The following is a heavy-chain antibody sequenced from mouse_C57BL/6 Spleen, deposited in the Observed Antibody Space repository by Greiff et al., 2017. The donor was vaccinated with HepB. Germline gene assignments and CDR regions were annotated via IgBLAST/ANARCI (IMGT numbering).Heavy chain of an antibody. D-gene: IGHD3-3*01. Sequence: QVQLKESGAELVRPGASVTLSCKASGYTFSDYEMHWVKQTPVHGLEWIGAIDPETGGTAYNQKFKGKAILTADKSSSTAYMELRSLTSEDSAVYYCTRRTARYYFDYWGQGTTLTVSS. CDR2: IDPETGGT. J-gene: IGHJ2*01. CDR1: GYTFSDYE. CDR3: TRRTARYYFDY. V-gene: IGHV1-15*01.